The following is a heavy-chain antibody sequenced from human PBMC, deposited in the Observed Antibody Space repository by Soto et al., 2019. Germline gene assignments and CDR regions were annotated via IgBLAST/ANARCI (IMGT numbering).Heavy chain of an antibody. Sequence: GGSLRLSCSASGFTFSSYAMHWVRQAPGKGLEYVSAISSNGGSTYYADSVKGRFTISRDNSKNTLYLQMNSLRAEDTAVYYCARVGTIFGVVIPFDYWGQGTLVTVSS. CDR3: ARVGTIFGVVIPFDY. CDR2: ISSNGGST. D-gene: IGHD3-3*01. V-gene: IGHV3-64*04. CDR1: GFTFSSYA. J-gene: IGHJ4*02.